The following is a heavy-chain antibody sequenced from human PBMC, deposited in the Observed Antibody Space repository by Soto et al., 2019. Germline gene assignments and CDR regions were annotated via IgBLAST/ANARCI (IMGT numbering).Heavy chain of an antibody. J-gene: IGHJ5*02. CDR2: FVPILGLA. CDR3: ARDVGSGVDP. Sequence: QVQLVQSGAEVKKPWSSVKVSCKASGGTFSSYTISWVRQAPGQGLEWMGRFVPILGLAHYAQKFQGRVTITADKSTSTAYMELSSLRSDDTAVYYCARDVGSGVDPWGQGTLVTVSS. V-gene: IGHV1-69*08. D-gene: IGHD3-10*01. CDR1: GGTFSSYT.